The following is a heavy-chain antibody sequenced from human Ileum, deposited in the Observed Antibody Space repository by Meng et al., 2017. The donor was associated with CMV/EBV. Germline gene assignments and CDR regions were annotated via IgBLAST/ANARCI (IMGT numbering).Heavy chain of an antibody. D-gene: IGHD4/OR15-4a*01. CDR1: GGYSRSSRCY. CDR2: VYEGDNP. CDR3: ARRPGAKYFDL. J-gene: IGHJ2*01. Sequence: GSGGYSRSSRCYWAWIRQAPGKGLECIETVYEGDNPYYIPSIKGRIAISVDSSTNQIFLTLTSVTAADSAVYYCARRPGAKYFDLWGRGTLVTVSS. V-gene: IGHV4-39*01.